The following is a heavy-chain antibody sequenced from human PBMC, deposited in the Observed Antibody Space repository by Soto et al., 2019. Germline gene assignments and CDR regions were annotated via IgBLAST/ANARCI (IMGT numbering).Heavy chain of an antibody. Sequence: ASVKVSCKASGGTFSSYAISWVRQAPGQGLEWMGGIIPIFGTANYAQKFQGRVTITADESTSTAYMELSSLRSEDTAVYYCARGGSYRYGAGNWFDPWGQGTLGTVPS. D-gene: IGHD3-16*02. CDR3: ARGGSYRYGAGNWFDP. V-gene: IGHV1-69*13. CDR2: IIPIFGTA. CDR1: GGTFSSYA. J-gene: IGHJ5*02.